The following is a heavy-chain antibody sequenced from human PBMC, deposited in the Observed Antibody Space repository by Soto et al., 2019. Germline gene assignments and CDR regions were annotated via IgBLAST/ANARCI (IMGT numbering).Heavy chain of an antibody. D-gene: IGHD3-16*01. J-gene: IGHJ4*02. Sequence: EVQLLESGGGLVQPGGSLRLSCVGSGIEFSNDAMSWVRKAPGKGLEWVSIVSASGRSRYHADSVKGRFTISRDNSKNPLYLHMTNLRAEDTAVYYCAKYGNWLDVYYDVWGQGTPVTVSS. CDR3: AKYGNWLDVYYDV. CDR2: VSASGRSR. V-gene: IGHV3-23*01. CDR1: GIEFSNDA.